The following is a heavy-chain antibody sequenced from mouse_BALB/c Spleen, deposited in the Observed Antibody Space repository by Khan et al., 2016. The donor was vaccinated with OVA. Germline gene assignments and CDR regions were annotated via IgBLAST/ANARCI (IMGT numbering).Heavy chain of an antibody. CDR2: IWSGGST. J-gene: IGHJ4*01. CDR1: GFSLTSYG. Sequence: QLVESGPGLVQPSQSLSITCTVSGFSLTSYGVHWVRQSPGKGLEWLGVIWSGGSTDYNAAFISRLSISKDNSKSQVFFKMNSLQANDTAIYYFARIFIGTTDYAMDYWGQGTSVTVSS. D-gene: IGHD2-14*01. CDR3: ARIFIGTTDYAMDY. V-gene: IGHV2-2*02.